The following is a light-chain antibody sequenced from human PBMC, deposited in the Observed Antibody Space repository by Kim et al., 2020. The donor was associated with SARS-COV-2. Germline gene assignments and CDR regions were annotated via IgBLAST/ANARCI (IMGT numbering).Light chain of an antibody. CDR3: HQYGSSSR. CDR1: QTISDNY. CDR2: GAS. V-gene: IGKV3-20*01. Sequence: WTPGERATLSCRASQTISDNYLAWYQQKPGQAPRLLIYGASSRATGIPDRFSGRGSGTDFTLTISRLEPEDFAVYYCHQYGSSSRFGGGTKVDIK. J-gene: IGKJ4*01.